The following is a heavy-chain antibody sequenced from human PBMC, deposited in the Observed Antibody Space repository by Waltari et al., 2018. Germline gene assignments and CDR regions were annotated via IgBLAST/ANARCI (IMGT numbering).Heavy chain of an antibody. J-gene: IGHJ5*02. CDR2: IYWNDDK. D-gene: IGHD6-13*01. Sequence: QITLKESGPTLVKPTQTLTLTCTFSGFSLSTSGVGVGWIRQPPGKALEWLALIYWNDDKRYSPTLKSRLTITKDTSKNQVVLTMTNMDPVDTATYYCAHSRIPVGSSSWQQYNWFDPWGQGTLATVSS. V-gene: IGHV2-5*01. CDR3: AHSRIPVGSSSWQQYNWFDP. CDR1: GFSLSTSGVG.